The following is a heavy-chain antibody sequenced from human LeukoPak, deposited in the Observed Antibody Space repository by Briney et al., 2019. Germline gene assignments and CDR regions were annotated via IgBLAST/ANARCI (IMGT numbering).Heavy chain of an antibody. Sequence: GGSLRLSCTASGFVFSNYAIHWVRQAPGKGLEWVAVISDDGNDAYYAGSVEGRFNISRDNSKSTAFLQMNGLRAEDSAVYYCGPIDSWGQGTLVTVSS. V-gene: IGHV3-30-3*01. J-gene: IGHJ4*02. CDR2: ISDDGNDA. CDR3: GPIDS. CDR1: GFVFSNYA.